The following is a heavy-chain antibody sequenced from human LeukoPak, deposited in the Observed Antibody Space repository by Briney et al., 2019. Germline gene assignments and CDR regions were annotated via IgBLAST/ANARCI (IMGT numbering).Heavy chain of an antibody. CDR1: GYTFTSYA. D-gene: IGHD3-22*01. V-gene: IGHV1-3*03. CDR2: INAGNGNT. Sequence: ASVKVSCKASGYTFTSYAMHWVRQAPGQRLEWMGWINAGNGNTKYSQEFQGRVTITRDTSASTAYMELSSLRSEDMAVYYCARGDSSGYYYLDYWGQGTLVTVSS. J-gene: IGHJ4*02. CDR3: ARGDSSGYYYLDY.